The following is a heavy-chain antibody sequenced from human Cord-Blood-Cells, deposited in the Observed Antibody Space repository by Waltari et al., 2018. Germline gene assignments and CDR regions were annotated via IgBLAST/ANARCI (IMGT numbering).Heavy chain of an antibody. CDR1: GGSFSGYY. J-gene: IGHJ4*02. Sequence: QVQLQQWGAGLLKPSETLSLTCAVYGGSFSGYYWSWIRQPPGKGLEWIGEINHSGSTNYNPSLKSRVTISVDTSKNQFSLKLSSVTAADTAVYYCARVRVTGEATDYWGQGTLVTVSS. CDR3: ARVRVTGEATDY. D-gene: IGHD7-27*01. V-gene: IGHV4-34*01. CDR2: INHSGST.